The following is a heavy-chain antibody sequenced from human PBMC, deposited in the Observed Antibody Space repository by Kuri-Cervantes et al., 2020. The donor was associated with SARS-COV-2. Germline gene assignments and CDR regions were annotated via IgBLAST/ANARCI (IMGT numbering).Heavy chain of an antibody. J-gene: IGHJ4*02. V-gene: IGHV3-30*03. CDR2: ISYDEAYK. CDR1: RFTFRNYG. CDR3: XAERYEWLAXXYYFDL. D-gene: IGHD6-19*01. Sequence: GESLKISCAASRFTFRNYGMHWVRQAPGKGLEWVALISYDEAYKYYADSVEGRFTISRDNSENTLYLQMNSLRAEDTAMYYCXAERYEWLAXXYYFDLWGQGTLVTVSS.